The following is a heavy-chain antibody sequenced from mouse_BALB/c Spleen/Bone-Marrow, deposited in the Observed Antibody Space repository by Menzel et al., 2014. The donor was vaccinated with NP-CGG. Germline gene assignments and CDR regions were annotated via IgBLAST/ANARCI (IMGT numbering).Heavy chain of an antibody. CDR2: IYPGDGDT. Sequence: VKVVESGAELVRPGSSVKISCESSGYVFSTYWINWVKQRPGQGLEWIGQIYPGDGDTDYNGKFKDKATLTADKSSNRVYMEHSRLTSEDSAVYFCARGEISVHYWRQGTSLTVST. V-gene: IGHV1-80*01. J-gene: IGHJ2*02. CDR3: ARGEISVHY. CDR1: GYVFSTYW.